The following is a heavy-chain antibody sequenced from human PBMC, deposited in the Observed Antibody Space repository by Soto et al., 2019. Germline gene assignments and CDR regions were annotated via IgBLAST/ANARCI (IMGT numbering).Heavy chain of an antibody. CDR1: GGSISSSSYY. CDR2: IYYSGST. V-gene: IGHV4-39*01. J-gene: IGHJ6*02. D-gene: IGHD3-22*01. CDR3: ARLYYYDSSGYYYYYYYGMDV. Sequence: SETLSLTCTVSGGSISSSSYYWGWIRQPPGKGLEWIGSIYYSGSTYYNPSLKSRVTISVDTSKNQFPLKLSSVTAADTAVYYCARLYYYDSSGYYYYYYYGMDVWGQGTTVTVSS.